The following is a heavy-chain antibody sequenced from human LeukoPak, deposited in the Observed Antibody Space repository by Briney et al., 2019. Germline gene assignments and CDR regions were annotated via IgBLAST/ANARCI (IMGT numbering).Heavy chain of an antibody. CDR3: ARADMATVFDF. CDR1: GGPISIVPDF. CDR2: ISYSGSS. Sequence: SQTLPLPCTVSGGPISIVPDFCPGSPRHPGRGLGWLGYISYSGSSYYNPSLKTRLTISVDTSKNQFSTKLDSVTAADTALYYCARADMATVFDFWGRGTLVTVSS. V-gene: IGHV4-31*03. J-gene: IGHJ4*02. D-gene: IGHD5-24*01.